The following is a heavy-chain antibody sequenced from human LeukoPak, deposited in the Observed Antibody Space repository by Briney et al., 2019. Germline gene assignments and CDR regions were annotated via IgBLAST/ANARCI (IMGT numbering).Heavy chain of an antibody. CDR3: ARVRYSGGWYLFDN. CDR1: GFTFSGFE. D-gene: IGHD6-19*01. V-gene: IGHV3-48*03. CDR2: ISNSGTTI. J-gene: IGHJ4*02. Sequence: GGSLTLSCTASGFTFSGFEMNWVRQAPGEGLEWVSYISNSGTTIYYADSVKGRFTISRDNAKNSLFLQMNSLRAEDTAVYYCARVRYSGGWYLFDNWGQGTLVIVSS.